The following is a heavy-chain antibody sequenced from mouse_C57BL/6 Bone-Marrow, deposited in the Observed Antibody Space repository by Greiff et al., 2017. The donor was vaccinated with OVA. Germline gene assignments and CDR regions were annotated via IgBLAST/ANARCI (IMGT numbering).Heavy chain of an antibody. D-gene: IGHD2-3*01. V-gene: IGHV14-2*01. Sequence: EVQLQQSGAELVKPGASVKLSCTASGFNIKDYYMHWVKQRTEQGLEWIGRIDPEDGETKYAPTFQGKATITADTSSNTAYLQLSSLTSEDTAVYYCARTYDGYYDWYFEVWGTGTTVTVSS. J-gene: IGHJ1*03. CDR3: ARTYDGYYDWYFEV. CDR1: GFNIKDYY. CDR2: IDPEDGET.